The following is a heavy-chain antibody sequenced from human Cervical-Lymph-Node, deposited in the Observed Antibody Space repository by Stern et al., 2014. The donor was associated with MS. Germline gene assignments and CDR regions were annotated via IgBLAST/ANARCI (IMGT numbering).Heavy chain of an antibody. CDR2: IYTRGST. CDR3: ARVGVPEDYNYYGIDV. J-gene: IGHJ6*02. D-gene: IGHD4/OR15-4a*01. V-gene: IGHV4-61*02. Sequence: VQLQESGPGLVKPSQTLSLTCTLSGGSISSGSYFWTWIRQPAGKGLEWIGHIYTRGSTTYTPPLKGRVPISVDTSKTQFSRSLTSVTAADSAVYSCARVGVPEDYNYYGIDVWGQGTTVTVSS. CDR1: GGSISSGSYF.